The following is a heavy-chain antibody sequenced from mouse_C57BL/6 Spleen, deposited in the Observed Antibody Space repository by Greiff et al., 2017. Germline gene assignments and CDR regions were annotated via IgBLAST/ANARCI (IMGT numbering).Heavy chain of an antibody. Sequence: EVQLQQSGTVLARPGASVKMSCKTSGYTFTSYWMHWVKQRPGQGLEWIGAIYPGNSDTSYNQKFKGKAKLTAVTSASTAYMELSSLTNEDSAVYYCTRPDGSSYVGYFDYWGQGTTLTVSS. D-gene: IGHD1-1*01. CDR1: GYTFTSYW. V-gene: IGHV1-5*01. J-gene: IGHJ2*01. CDR2: IYPGNSDT. CDR3: TRPDGSSYVGYFDY.